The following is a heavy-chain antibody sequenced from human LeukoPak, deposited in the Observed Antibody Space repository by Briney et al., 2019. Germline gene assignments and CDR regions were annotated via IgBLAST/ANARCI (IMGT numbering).Heavy chain of an antibody. CDR2: IYHSGST. J-gene: IGHJ6*03. CDR1: GYSISSGYY. CDR3: SRLGRTVARDYYYYMDV. Sequence: SETLSLTCAVSGYSISSGYYWGWIRQPPGKGLEWIGSIYHSGSTYYNPSLKSRVTISVDTSKNQFSLKLSSVTAADTAVYYCSRLGRTVARDYYYYMDVWGKGTTVSVSS. D-gene: IGHD4-23*01. V-gene: IGHV4-38-2*01.